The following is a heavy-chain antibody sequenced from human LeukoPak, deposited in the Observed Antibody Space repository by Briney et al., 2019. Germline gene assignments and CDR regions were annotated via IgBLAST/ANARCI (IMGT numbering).Heavy chain of an antibody. CDR3: ARDKYMDWFDP. D-gene: IGHD2/OR15-2a*01. V-gene: IGHV4-34*01. J-gene: IGHJ5*02. Sequence: PSETLSLTCAVYGGSFSGYYWSWIRQPPGKGQEWIGEINHSGSTNYNPSLKSRVTISVDTSKNQFSLKLSSVTAADTAVYYCARDKYMDWFDPWGQGTLVTVSS. CDR1: GGSFSGYY. CDR2: INHSGST.